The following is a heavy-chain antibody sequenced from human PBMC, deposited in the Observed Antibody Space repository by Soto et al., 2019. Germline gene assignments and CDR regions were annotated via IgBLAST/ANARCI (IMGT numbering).Heavy chain of an antibody. J-gene: IGHJ4*02. D-gene: IGHD1-7*01. Sequence: QVQLVQSEAEVKQPGSSVKVSCKASGGTSRSYGISWVRQAPGQGLEWMGGIVPLLSSANYAQKFQGRVTITADKSTTTAYMELNSLTYEDTAVYYCARGRGKTETTWGQGTLVTVSS. V-gene: IGHV1-69*06. CDR3: ARGRGKTETT. CDR1: GGTSRSYG. CDR2: IVPLLSSA.